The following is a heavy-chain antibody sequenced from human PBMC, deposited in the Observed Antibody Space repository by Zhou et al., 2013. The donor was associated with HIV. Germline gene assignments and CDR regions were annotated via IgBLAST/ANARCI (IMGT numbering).Heavy chain of an antibody. J-gene: IGHJ4*02. CDR3: ARGGPGWPTDY. V-gene: IGHV4-34*01. CDR2: INHSGTT. Sequence: QVQLQQWGAGLLKPSETLSLTCAVYGGSFSGYYWSWIRQPPGKGLEWIGEINHSGTTNYNPSLKSRVTISVDTSKNQFSLKLSSVTAADTAVYYCARGGPGWPTDYWGQGTLVIVSS. CDR1: GGSFSGYY.